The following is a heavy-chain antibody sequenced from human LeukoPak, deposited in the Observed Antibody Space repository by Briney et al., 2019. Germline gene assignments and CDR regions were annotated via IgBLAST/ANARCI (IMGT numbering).Heavy chain of an antibody. CDR3: TRHRREYSSSSSSDWFNP. CDR2: IRSKANSYAT. CDR1: GFTFSGSA. J-gene: IGHJ5*02. D-gene: IGHD6-6*01. Sequence: GGSLRLSCAASGFTFSGSAMHWVRQASGKGLEWVGRIRSKANSYATAYAASVKGRFTISRDDSKNTAYLQMNSLKTEDTAVYYCTRHRREYSSSSSSDWFNPWGQGTLVTVPS. V-gene: IGHV3-73*01.